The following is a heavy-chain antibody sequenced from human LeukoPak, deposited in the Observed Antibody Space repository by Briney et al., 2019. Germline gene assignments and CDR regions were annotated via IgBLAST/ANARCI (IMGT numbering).Heavy chain of an antibody. CDR2: IYPADSDG. J-gene: IGHJ3*02. CDR3: ARHTGSTGAFDI. D-gene: IGHD1-1*01. Sequence: GESLKISCKGSGYSFTGYWIGWVRQMPGKGLEWMGMIYPADSDGRYSPSFQGQVTISADKSINIAYLQWSSLKASDTAMYYCARHTGSTGAFDIWGQGTMVTVSS. V-gene: IGHV5-51*01. CDR1: GYSFTGYW.